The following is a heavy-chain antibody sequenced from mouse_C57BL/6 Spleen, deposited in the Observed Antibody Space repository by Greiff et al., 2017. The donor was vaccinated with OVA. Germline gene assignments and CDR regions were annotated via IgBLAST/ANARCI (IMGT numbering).Heavy chain of an antibody. CDR2: IYPGDGDT. Sequence: VKLMESGPELVKPGASVKISCKASGYAFSSSWMNWVKQRPGKGLEWIGRIYPGDGDTNYNGKFKGKATLTADKSSSTAYMQLSSLTSEDSAVYFCARDRTAWYFDVWGTGTTVTVSS. CDR1: GYAFSSSW. J-gene: IGHJ1*03. CDR3: ARDRTAWYFDV. V-gene: IGHV1-82*01.